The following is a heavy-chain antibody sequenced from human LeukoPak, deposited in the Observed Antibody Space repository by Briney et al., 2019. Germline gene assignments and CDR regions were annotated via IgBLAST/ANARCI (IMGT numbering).Heavy chain of an antibody. CDR2: INHSGST. D-gene: IGHD5-18*01. CDR1: GGSFSGYY. Sequence: SETLSLTCAVYGGSFSGYYWSWIRQPPGKGLEWIGEINHSGSTNYNPSLKSRVTISVDTSKNQFSLKLSSVTAADTAVYYCARGRPVVDTAMGYFDCWGQGTLVTVSS. V-gene: IGHV4-34*01. CDR3: ARGRPVVDTAMGYFDC. J-gene: IGHJ4*02.